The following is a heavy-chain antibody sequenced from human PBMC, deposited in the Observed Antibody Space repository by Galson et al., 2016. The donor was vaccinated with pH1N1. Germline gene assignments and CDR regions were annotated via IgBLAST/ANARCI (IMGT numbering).Heavy chain of an antibody. V-gene: IGHV3-23*01. J-gene: IGHJ4*02. D-gene: IGHD2-15*01. Sequence: SLRLSCAASGFTFINYAMNWVRQAPGKGLEWVSTISGSVAATYYADSVKGRFIISRDNPRNTLYLQMNGLRAEDTAVYYCVRAIGIQYSYWGQGTLVTVSS. CDR1: GFTFINYA. CDR2: ISGSVAAT. CDR3: VRAIGIQYSY.